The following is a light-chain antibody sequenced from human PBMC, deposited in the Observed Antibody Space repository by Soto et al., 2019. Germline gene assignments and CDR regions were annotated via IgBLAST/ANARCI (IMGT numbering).Light chain of an antibody. J-gene: IGKJ1*01. V-gene: IGKV3-15*01. Sequence: EIVMTQSAATLSVSPGERATLSCRPSQSVGSNLAWYQQKPGQAPRLLIYGAPTRATGIPARFSGSGSGTEFTLTISSLQSEDFAVYYCQQYNNWPPWTFGQGTKVDIK. CDR1: QSVGSN. CDR3: QQYNNWPPWT. CDR2: GAP.